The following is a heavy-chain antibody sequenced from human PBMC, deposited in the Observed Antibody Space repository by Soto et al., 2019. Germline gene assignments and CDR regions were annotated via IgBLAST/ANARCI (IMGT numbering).Heavy chain of an antibody. CDR2: INQSGIP. CDR3: AGLGLVAAHREFDP. D-gene: IGHD2-15*01. V-gene: IGHV4-4*02. J-gene: IGHJ5*02. Sequence: QVQLQESGPGLVKPSGTLSLTCAVSSGTISSSNWWTWVRQPPGKGREWIGEINQSGIPNYNPSPRRRVTISVDKSKSQFFLKLSSGTAADTAIYYCAGLGLVAAHREFDPWGQGTLVTVSS. CDR1: SGTISSSNW.